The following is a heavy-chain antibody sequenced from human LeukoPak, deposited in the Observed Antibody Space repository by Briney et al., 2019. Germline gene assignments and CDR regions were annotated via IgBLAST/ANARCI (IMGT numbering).Heavy chain of an antibody. J-gene: IGHJ4*02. V-gene: IGHV3-33*08. Sequence: GGSLRLSCAASGSTFSSYSMNWVRQAPGKGLEWVAFIWYDGSNKYYTDSVKGRFTISRDNSKNTLYLQMNSLRAEDTAVYYCAGDRATSYFDYWGQGALVTISS. D-gene: IGHD1-26*01. CDR1: GSTFSSYS. CDR3: AGDRATSYFDY. CDR2: IWYDGSNK.